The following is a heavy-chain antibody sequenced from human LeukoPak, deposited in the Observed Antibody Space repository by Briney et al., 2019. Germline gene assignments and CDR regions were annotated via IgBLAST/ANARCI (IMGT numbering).Heavy chain of an antibody. CDR2: IRFDGGKK. D-gene: IGHD3-22*01. Sequence: PGGSLRLSCAASGFSFSTYGFHWVRQAPGKGLEWVTFIRFDGGKKNYADSVKGRFAISRDNSKNTVYLQMNSLRAEDTAVYYCAKDQESSTFSSGYFLFDYWGQGTLVTVSS. CDR1: GFSFSTYG. J-gene: IGHJ4*02. CDR3: AKDQESSTFSSGYFLFDY. V-gene: IGHV3-30*02.